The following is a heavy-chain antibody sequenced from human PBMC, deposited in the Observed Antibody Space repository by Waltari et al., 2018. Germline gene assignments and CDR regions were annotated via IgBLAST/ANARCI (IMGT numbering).Heavy chain of an antibody. V-gene: IGHV4-39*01. CDR2: IYYSGCT. Sequence: QLQLQESGPGLVKPSETLSLTCTVSGGAISSSSYYWGWIRQPPGQGREWIGSIYYSGCTYYNPSLKMRVTISVDTSKNQFSLKLSSVTAADTAVYYCARFRIVVPAATYYYYYGMDVWGQGTTVTVSS. D-gene: IGHD2-2*01. CDR1: GGAISSSSYY. J-gene: IGHJ6*02. CDR3: ARFRIVVPAATYYYYYGMDV.